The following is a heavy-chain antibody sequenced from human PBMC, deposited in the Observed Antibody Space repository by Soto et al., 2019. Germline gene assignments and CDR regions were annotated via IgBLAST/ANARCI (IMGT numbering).Heavy chain of an antibody. J-gene: IGHJ6*02. CDR3: ARAALGYCSSTSCYTGYYYYGMDV. D-gene: IGHD2-2*02. Sequence: PSETLSLTCTVSGGSVNTAPYYWSWIRQPPGKGLEWIGYIYYSGSTNYNPSLKSRVSISLDTSKNQFSLNLSSVTAADTAVYYCARAALGYCSSTSCYTGYYYYGMDVWGQGTTVTVSS. CDR2: IYYSGST. CDR1: GGSVNTAPYY. V-gene: IGHV4-61*01.